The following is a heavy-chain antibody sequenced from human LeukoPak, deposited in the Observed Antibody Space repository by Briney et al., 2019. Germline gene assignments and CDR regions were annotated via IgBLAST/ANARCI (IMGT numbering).Heavy chain of an antibody. Sequence: GGSLRLSCAAAGFTVSSNYMSWVRQAPGKWLEWVSVIYSGGSTYYADSVKGRLTISRHNSKNTLYRQMNSLRAEDTAVYYCARGGSGLSNDYWGQGTLVTVSS. CDR3: ARGGSGLSNDY. CDR2: IYSGGST. D-gene: IGHD6-19*01. CDR1: GFTVSSNY. V-gene: IGHV3-53*04. J-gene: IGHJ4*02.